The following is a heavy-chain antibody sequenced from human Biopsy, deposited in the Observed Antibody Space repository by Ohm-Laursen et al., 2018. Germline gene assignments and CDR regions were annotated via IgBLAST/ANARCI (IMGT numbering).Heavy chain of an antibody. D-gene: IGHD4-23*01. CDR2: IYSSGGT. CDR1: GGSIISYY. CDR3: ARGSNDFGGLYFPR. Sequence: SQTLSLTCTVSGGSIISYYWNWIRQPAGKGLEWIGRIYSSGGTKYNPSLKSRVTMSVDTSKKQLSLKVRSVTVADTAVYYCARGSNDFGGLYFPRWGQGTLLTVSS. V-gene: IGHV4-4*07. J-gene: IGHJ4*02.